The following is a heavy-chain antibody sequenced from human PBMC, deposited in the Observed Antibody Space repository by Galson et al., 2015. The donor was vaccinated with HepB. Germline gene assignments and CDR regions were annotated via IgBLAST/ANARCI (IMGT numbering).Heavy chain of an antibody. D-gene: IGHD1-26*01. Sequence: LSLTCAVYGGSFSGYYWSWIRQPPGKGLEWIGEINHSGSTNYNPSLKSRVTISVDTSKNQFSLKLSSVTAADTAVYYCASSLYSGSQASFDYWGQGTLVTVSS. CDR2: INHSGST. V-gene: IGHV4-34*01. CDR1: GGSFSGYY. CDR3: ASSLYSGSQASFDY. J-gene: IGHJ4*02.